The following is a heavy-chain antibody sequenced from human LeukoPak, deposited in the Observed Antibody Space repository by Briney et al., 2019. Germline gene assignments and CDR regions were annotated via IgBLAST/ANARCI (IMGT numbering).Heavy chain of an antibody. D-gene: IGHD3-10*01. V-gene: IGHV1-69*13. Sequence: GASVTVSCKASGGTFSSYAISWVRQAPGQGLEWMGGIIPIFGTANYAQKFQGRVTITADESTSTAYMELSSLRSEDTAVYYCARDGPDYYGSYGMDVWGQGTTVTVS. CDR2: IIPIFGTA. CDR1: GGTFSSYA. J-gene: IGHJ6*02. CDR3: ARDGPDYYGSYGMDV.